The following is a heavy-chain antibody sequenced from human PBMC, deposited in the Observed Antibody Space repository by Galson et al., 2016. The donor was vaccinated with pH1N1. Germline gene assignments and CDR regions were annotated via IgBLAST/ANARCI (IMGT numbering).Heavy chain of an antibody. V-gene: IGHV4-31*03. J-gene: IGHJ6*02. Sequence: TLSLTCTVSGGSISNGGYYWSWIRQQPGKGLEWIGYIYYSGTTYYNPSLMSRVSISVDSSKNQFSLRLSSVTAADTAVYFCARDNLPAVTMRGGMDVWGQGTTVIVSS. CDR2: IYYSGTT. D-gene: IGHD3-10*01. CDR1: GGSISNGGYY. CDR3: ARDNLPAVTMRGGMDV.